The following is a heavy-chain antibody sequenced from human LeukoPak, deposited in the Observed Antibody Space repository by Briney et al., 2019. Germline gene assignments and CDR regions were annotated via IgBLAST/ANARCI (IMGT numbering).Heavy chain of an antibody. J-gene: IGHJ3*02. CDR3: ERGSVTGGDAFDI. CDR2: IYYSGST. V-gene: IGHV4-30-4*01. Sequence: KTSETLSLTCTVSGGSISSGDYSWSWIRQPPGKGLEWIGYIYYSGSTYYNPSLKSRVTVSVDTSKNQFSLKLSSVTAADTAVYYCERGSVTGGDAFDIWGQGTMVTVSS. CDR1: GGSISSGDYS. D-gene: IGHD4-17*01.